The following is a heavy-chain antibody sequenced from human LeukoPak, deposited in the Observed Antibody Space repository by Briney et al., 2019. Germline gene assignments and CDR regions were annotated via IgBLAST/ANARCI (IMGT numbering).Heavy chain of an antibody. Sequence: GGSLRLSCAASGFTFSSYAMHWVRQAPGKGLEWVAVISYDGSNKYYADSVKGRFTISRDNSKNTLYLQMNSLRAEDTAVYYCARNSGSSGWRPFDYWGQGTLVTVSS. V-gene: IGHV3-30-3*01. J-gene: IGHJ4*02. CDR2: ISYDGSNK. CDR3: ARNSGSSGWRPFDY. CDR1: GFTFSSYA. D-gene: IGHD6-19*01.